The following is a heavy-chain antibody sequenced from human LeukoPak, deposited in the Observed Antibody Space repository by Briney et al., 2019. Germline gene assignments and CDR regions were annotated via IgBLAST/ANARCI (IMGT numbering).Heavy chain of an antibody. CDR3: ARDRIVVVGDYYYYGMDV. V-gene: IGHV3-48*03. J-gene: IGHJ6*02. CDR2: ISSSGSTI. Sequence: GGSLRLSCAASGFTFSSYEMNWVRQAPGKGLEWVSDISSSGSTIYYADSVKGRFTISRDNAKNSLYLQMNSLRAEDTAVYYCARDRIVVVGDYYYYGMDVWGQGTTVTVSS. CDR1: GFTFSSYE. D-gene: IGHD2-15*01.